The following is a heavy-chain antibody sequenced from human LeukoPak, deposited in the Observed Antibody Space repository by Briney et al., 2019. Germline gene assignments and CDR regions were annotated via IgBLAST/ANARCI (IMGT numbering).Heavy chain of an antibody. Sequence: SETLSLTCAVYGGSFSGYYWSWIRQPPGKGLEWIGEINHSGSTNYNPSLKSRVTISVDTSKNQFSLKLSSVTAADTAVYCCARSYSGSYHDYWGQGTLVTVSS. V-gene: IGHV4-34*09. D-gene: IGHD1-26*01. J-gene: IGHJ4*02. CDR3: ARSYSGSYHDY. CDR1: GGSFSGYY. CDR2: INHSGST.